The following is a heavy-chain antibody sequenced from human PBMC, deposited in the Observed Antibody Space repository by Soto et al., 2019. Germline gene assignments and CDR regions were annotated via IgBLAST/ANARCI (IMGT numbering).Heavy chain of an antibody. CDR1: GGTFSPYT. CDR3: ARDWESTVSTWSFGAF. Sequence: QVQLVQSGAEVQKPGSSVKVSCKASGGTFSPYTVNWVRQAPGQGLEWMGRIIPFLGVTNYAQKFQARVTLTADTSPTTAYMELSGLRFEDTAVYYCARDWESTVSTWSFGAFWGRGTLVTVSS. V-gene: IGHV1-69*08. D-gene: IGHD3-10*01. J-gene: IGHJ4*02. CDR2: IIPFLGVT.